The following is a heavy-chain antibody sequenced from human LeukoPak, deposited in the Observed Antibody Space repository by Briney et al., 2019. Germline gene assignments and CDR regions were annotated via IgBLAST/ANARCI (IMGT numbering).Heavy chain of an antibody. V-gene: IGHV4-31*03. J-gene: IGHJ3*02. Sequence: SQTLSLTCTVSGGSISSGVYYWSWLRQHPGKGLEWIGYIYYSGSTYSNPSLKSRLTMSVDISKNQFSLKLSSVTAADTAVYYCARGVKGLRGAFDIWGQGTMVTLSS. CDR1: GGSISSGVYY. D-gene: IGHD3-10*01. CDR3: ARGVKGLRGAFDI. CDR2: IYYSGST.